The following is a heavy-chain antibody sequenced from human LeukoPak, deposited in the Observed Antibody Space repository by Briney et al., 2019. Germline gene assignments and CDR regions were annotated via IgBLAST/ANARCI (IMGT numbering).Heavy chain of an antibody. CDR2: ISVYNGNT. V-gene: IGHV1-18*01. Sequence: ASVKVSCKASGYIFTSYGIIWVRQAPGQGLEWMGWISVYNGNTNYPQRLQGRVTTTTDTSTTTAYMELRSLRSDDTAVYYCARDINGYYYDSHGYYPTDLWGQGTLVTVSS. J-gene: IGHJ5*02. CDR1: GYIFTSYG. D-gene: IGHD3-22*01. CDR3: ARDINGYYYDSHGYYPTDL.